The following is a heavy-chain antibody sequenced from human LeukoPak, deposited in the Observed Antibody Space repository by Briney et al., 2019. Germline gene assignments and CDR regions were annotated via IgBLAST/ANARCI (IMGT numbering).Heavy chain of an antibody. V-gene: IGHV4-61*02. Sequence: PSQTLSLTCTVSGDSISSGDYYWSWIRQPAGKGLEWIGRISSSGSTNYNPSLKSRVTISVDTSKNQFSLKLSSVTAADTAVYYCARFEYGRAFDIWGQGTMVTVSS. CDR2: ISSSGST. CDR3: ARFEYGRAFDI. J-gene: IGHJ3*02. D-gene: IGHD4-17*01. CDR1: GDSISSGDYY.